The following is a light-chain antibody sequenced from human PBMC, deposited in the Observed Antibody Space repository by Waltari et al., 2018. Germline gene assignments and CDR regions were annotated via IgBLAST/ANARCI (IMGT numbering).Light chain of an antibody. CDR2: DVH. CDR3: TSYTNTDTPT. Sequence: QSALTQPASVSGSPGQSINISCTGTSSDIGAYNYVSWYQHHPGKAPKLIIYDVHKRPSGVSDRFSGSKSGITASLTISGLQAEDEADYYCTSYTNTDTPTFGGGTKLTVL. V-gene: IGLV2-14*03. J-gene: IGLJ2*01. CDR1: SSDIGAYNY.